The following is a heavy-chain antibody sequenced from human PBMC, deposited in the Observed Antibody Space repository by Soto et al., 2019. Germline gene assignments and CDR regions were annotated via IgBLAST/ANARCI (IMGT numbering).Heavy chain of an antibody. Sequence: GGSLRLSCAASGFTFSSYAMSWVRQAPGKGLGWVSAISGSGGSTYYADSVKGRFTISRDNSKNTLYLQMNSLRAEDTAVYYCAKVAIRQWLVSSQGGMDVWGQGTTVTVSS. CDR3: AKVAIRQWLVSSQGGMDV. CDR1: GFTFSSYA. CDR2: ISGSGGST. D-gene: IGHD6-19*01. V-gene: IGHV3-23*01. J-gene: IGHJ6*02.